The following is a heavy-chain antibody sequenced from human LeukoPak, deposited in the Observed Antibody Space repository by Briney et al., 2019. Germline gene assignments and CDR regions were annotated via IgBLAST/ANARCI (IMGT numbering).Heavy chain of an antibody. Sequence: GGSLRLSCAASGFTFTNAWMNWVRQAPGKGLEWVGRIKSKTDGGTTDYAAPVKGRFTISRDDSKSIAYLQMNSLKTEDTAVYYCTSSLWFGELSVDYWGQGTLVTVSS. CDR1: GFTFTNAW. CDR3: TSSLWFGELSVDY. V-gene: IGHV3-15*07. D-gene: IGHD3-10*01. J-gene: IGHJ4*02. CDR2: IKSKTDGGTT.